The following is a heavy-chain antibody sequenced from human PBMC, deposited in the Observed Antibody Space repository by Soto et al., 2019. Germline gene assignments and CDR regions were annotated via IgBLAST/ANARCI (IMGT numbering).Heavy chain of an antibody. J-gene: IGHJ4*02. CDR1: GYTFTSYD. V-gene: IGHV1-8*01. CDR2: MNPNNGNT. CDR3: ARDLDIVVVPAASPTNDY. Sequence: GASVKVSCKASGYTFTSYDINWVRQATGQGLEWMGWMNPNNGNTDYAQKFQGRVTMTTDKSTSTAYMELRSLRSDDTAVYYCARDLDIVVVPAASPTNDYWGQGTLVTVSS. D-gene: IGHD2-2*03.